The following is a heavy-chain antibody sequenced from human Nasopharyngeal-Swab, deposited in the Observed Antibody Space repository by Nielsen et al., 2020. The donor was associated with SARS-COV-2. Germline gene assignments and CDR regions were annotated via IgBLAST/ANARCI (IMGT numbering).Heavy chain of an antibody. D-gene: IGHD3-10*01. V-gene: IGHV3-53*01. J-gene: IGHJ4*02. CDR3: ARAWGTMGPAFDY. CDR2: IYSGGST. CDR1: GFTVSSHY. Sequence: GESLKTPCAASGFTVSSHYMSWVRQAPGKGLEWVSVIYSGGSTYYADSVKGRFTISRDNSKNTLYLQMNSLRAEDTAVYYCARAWGTMGPAFDYWGQGTLVTVSS.